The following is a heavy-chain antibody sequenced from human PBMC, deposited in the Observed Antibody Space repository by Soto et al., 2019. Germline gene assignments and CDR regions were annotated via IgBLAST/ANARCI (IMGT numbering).Heavy chain of an antibody. Sequence: GASVKVSCKASGFTFTSSAVQWVRQARGQRLEWKGWIVVGSGNTNYAQKFQERVTITRDMSTSTAYMELSSLRSEDTAVYYCAADRSKYCSGGSCLLDPWGQGTLVTVSS. CDR1: GFTFTSSA. V-gene: IGHV1-58*01. CDR3: AADRSKYCSGGSCLLDP. CDR2: IVVGSGNT. D-gene: IGHD2-15*01. J-gene: IGHJ5*02.